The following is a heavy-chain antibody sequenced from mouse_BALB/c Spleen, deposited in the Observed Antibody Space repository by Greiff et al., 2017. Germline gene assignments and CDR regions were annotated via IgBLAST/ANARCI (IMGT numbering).Heavy chain of an antibody. CDR1: GYTFTSYW. V-gene: IGHV1-87*01. Sequence: VQLQQSGAELARPGASVKLSCKASGYTFTSYWMQWVKQRPGQGLEWIGAIYPGDGDTRYTQKFKGKATLTADKSSSTAYMQLSSLASEDSAVYYCATYYRYDFDYWGQGTTLTVSS. J-gene: IGHJ2*01. D-gene: IGHD2-14*01. CDR2: IYPGDGDT. CDR3: ATYYRYDFDY.